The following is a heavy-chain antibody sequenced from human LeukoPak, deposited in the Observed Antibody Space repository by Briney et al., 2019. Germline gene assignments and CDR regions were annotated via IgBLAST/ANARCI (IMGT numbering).Heavy chain of an antibody. D-gene: IGHD3-3*01. Sequence: SETLSLTCTVSGGAISSGSYYWSWIRPPPGKGLEWIWEINHSGSTNYNPSLKSRVTISVDTSKNQFSLKLSSVTAADTAVYYCASQPIFGVVNYFDYWGQGTLVTVSS. J-gene: IGHJ4*02. CDR1: GGAISSGSYY. V-gene: IGHV4-39*07. CDR2: INHSGST. CDR3: ASQPIFGVVNYFDY.